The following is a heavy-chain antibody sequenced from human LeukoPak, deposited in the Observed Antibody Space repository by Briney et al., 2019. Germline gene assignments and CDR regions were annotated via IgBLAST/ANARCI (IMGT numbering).Heavy chain of an antibody. CDR3: ARDLTVGYFGELGY. CDR2: IYSGGNT. D-gene: IGHD3-10*01. V-gene: IGHV3-53*01. J-gene: IGHJ4*02. CDR1: GFTFSSYA. Sequence: GGSLRLSCAASGFTFSSYAMTWVRQAPGKGLEWVSSIYSGGNTYYADSVKGRFTISRDNSKNTLYLQVDSLRVEDTAVYYCARDLTVGYFGELGYWGQGTLVTVSS.